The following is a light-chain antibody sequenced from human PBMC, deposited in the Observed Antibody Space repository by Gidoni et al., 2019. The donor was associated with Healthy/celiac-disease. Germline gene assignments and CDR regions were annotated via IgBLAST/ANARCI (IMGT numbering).Light chain of an antibody. CDR1: SSNTGSNT. V-gene: IGLV1-44*01. J-gene: IGLJ2*01. CDR2: SNN. CDR3: AAWDDSLNGVV. Sequence: QSVPTQPPSASGTPGQRVTIPWSGSSSNTGSNTVNWYQQLPGTAPKLLIYSNNQRPSGVPDRFSGSKSGTSASLAISGLQSEDEADYYCAAWDDSLNGVVFGGGTKLTVL.